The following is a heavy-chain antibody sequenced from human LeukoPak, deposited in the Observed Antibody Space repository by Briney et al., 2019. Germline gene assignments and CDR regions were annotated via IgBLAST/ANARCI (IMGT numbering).Heavy chain of an antibody. Sequence: PGGSLRLSCAASGFTFSSYSMNWVRQAPGKGLEWVSSISSSSSYIYYADSVKGRFTISRDNAKNSLYLQMNSLRAEDTAVYYCAREFPDTPTVTTIDYWGQGTLVTVSS. CDR3: AREFPDTPTVTTIDY. CDR1: GFTFSSYS. V-gene: IGHV3-21*01. CDR2: ISSSSSYI. J-gene: IGHJ4*02. D-gene: IGHD4-11*01.